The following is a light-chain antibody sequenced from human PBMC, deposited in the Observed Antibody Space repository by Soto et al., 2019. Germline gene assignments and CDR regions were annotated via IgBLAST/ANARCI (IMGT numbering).Light chain of an antibody. Sequence: EIVLTQSPASLSVSPGERATLSCRASQSVNSNLAWYQQKPGQSPRLLISGASTRATGIPARFSGSGSGTEFTLTISSLQSEDFAVYYCQQYNNWPLTFGGGAKVEIK. J-gene: IGKJ4*01. CDR3: QQYNNWPLT. CDR2: GAS. CDR1: QSVNSN. V-gene: IGKV3-15*01.